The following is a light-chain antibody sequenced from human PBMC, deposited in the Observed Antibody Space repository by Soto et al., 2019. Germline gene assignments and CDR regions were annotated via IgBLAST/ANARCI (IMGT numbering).Light chain of an antibody. CDR1: TGAVTSGLY. CDR2: DVS. Sequence: QAVVTQEPSLTVSPGGTVTLTCGSSTGAVTSGLYPYWFQQKPGQAPRTLIYDVSDRPSGVSNRFSGSKSGSTASLTISGLQAEDEADYYCSSYTSSSLYVFGTGTKVTVL. CDR3: SSYTSSSLYV. J-gene: IGLJ1*01. V-gene: IGLV7-46*01.